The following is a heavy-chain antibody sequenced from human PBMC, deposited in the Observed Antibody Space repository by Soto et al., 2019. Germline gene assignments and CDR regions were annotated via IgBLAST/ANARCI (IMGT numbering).Heavy chain of an antibody. V-gene: IGHV1-69*12. CDR2: IIPIFGTA. D-gene: IGHD2-2*01. CDR3: ARAGGYCISTSCYGGWFDP. Sequence: QVQLVQSGAEVKKPGSSVKVSCKASGGTFSSYAISWVRQAPGQGLEWMGGIIPIFGTANYAQKFQGRVTSTADASTSTAYMELSSLRSEDTAVYYCARAGGYCISTSCYGGWFDPWGQGTLVTVSS. CDR1: GGTFSSYA. J-gene: IGHJ5*02.